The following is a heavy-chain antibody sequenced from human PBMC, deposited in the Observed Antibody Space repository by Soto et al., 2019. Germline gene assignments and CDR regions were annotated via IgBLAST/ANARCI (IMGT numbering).Heavy chain of an antibody. V-gene: IGHV3-23*01. J-gene: IGHJ6*03. Sequence: GGSLRLSCAASGFTFSSYAMSWVRQAPGKGLEWVSAISGSGGSTYYADSVKGRFTISRDNSKNTLHLQVNSLRAEDTAVYYCPLSLRFRDYYYMDVWGKGTTVTVSS. CDR1: GFTFSSYA. D-gene: IGHD3-3*01. CDR2: ISGSGGST. CDR3: PLSLRFRDYYYMDV.